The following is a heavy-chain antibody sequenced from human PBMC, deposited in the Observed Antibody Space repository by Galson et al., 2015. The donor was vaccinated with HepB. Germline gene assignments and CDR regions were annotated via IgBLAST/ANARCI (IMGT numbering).Heavy chain of an antibody. Sequence: SETLSLTCTVSGGSISSSSWWNWVRQPPGKGLEWIGEIFHSGSTQYNPSLKSRVTMSVDKSKNQFSLKLSSVTAADTAMYYCVNNDRGGGGDIWGQGTMVTVFS. V-gene: IGHV4-4*02. CDR3: VNNDRGGGGDI. D-gene: IGHD2-15*01. CDR2: IFHSGST. CDR1: GGSISSSSW. J-gene: IGHJ3*02.